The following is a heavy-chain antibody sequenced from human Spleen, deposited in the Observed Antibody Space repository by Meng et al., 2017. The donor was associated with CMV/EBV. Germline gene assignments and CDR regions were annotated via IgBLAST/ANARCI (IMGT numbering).Heavy chain of an antibody. Sequence: WAASGFTLSSYAMSWVRQAAGKGLEWVSAISGSGGSTYYADSVKGRFTISRDNSKNTLYLQMNSLRAEDTAVYYCAKDRGVGAREFDYWGQGTLVTVSS. CDR1: GFTLSSYA. CDR2: ISGSGGST. J-gene: IGHJ4*02. CDR3: AKDRGVGAREFDY. D-gene: IGHD1-26*01. V-gene: IGHV3-23*01.